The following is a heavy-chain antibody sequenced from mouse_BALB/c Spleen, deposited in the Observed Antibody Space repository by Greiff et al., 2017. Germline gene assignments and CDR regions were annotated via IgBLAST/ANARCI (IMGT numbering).Heavy chain of an antibody. CDR3: ARDGDGSSFYYAMDY. Sequence: DVKLVESGGGLVKPGGSLKLSCAASGFTFSSYAMSWVRQTPEKRLEWVASISSGGSTYYPDSVKGRFTISRDNARNILYLQMISLRSEDTAMYYCARDGDGSSFYYAMDYWGQGTSVTVSS. D-gene: IGHD1-1*01. J-gene: IGHJ4*01. CDR2: ISSGGST. CDR1: GFTFSSYA. V-gene: IGHV5-6-5*01.